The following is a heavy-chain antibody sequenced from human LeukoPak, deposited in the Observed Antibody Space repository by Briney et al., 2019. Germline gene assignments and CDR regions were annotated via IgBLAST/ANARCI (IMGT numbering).Heavy chain of an antibody. CDR2: IGSGPSYT. CDR1: GFTLSDYY. Sequence: GGSLRLSCAASGFTLSDYYMSWIRQTPGKGLEWVSYIGSGPSYTSYADSVKGRYTISRDKAKNSLYLQMTSLRAEDTAVYYCARGPQYLGWYFDLWGRGTLVTVSS. D-gene: IGHD7-27*01. J-gene: IGHJ2*01. CDR3: ARGPQYLGWYFDL. V-gene: IGHV3-11*05.